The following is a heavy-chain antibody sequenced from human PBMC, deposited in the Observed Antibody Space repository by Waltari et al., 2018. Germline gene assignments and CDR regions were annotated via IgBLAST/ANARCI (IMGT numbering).Heavy chain of an antibody. J-gene: IGHJ4*02. CDR3: VKVTWNDAGRDY. CDR1: GITFRDYA. D-gene: IGHD1-1*01. Sequence: EVQLAESGGGLVQPGGSLRLACVGSGITFRDYAVSWVRQAPGRGVAWVSGGTTSESFYADSVKGRFTLSRDNSRNTLYLQLNSLRVEDTAIYYCVKVTWNDAGRDYWGQGTLVTVSS. V-gene: IGHV3-23*04. CDR2: GTTSES.